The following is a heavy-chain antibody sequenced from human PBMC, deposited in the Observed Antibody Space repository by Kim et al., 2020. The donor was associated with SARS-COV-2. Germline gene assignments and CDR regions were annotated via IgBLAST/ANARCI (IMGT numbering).Heavy chain of an antibody. J-gene: IGHJ4*02. CDR1: GFTFSGYI. V-gene: IGHV3-64D*09. Sequence: GGSLRLSCSASGFTFSGYIMHWVRQAPGKGLEYVSSISATGDSTYYADSVKGRFTISRDNSKNALYLQMSSLRADDTAMYYCVQDVRRQDDHWGQGTLVTVSS. CDR2: ISATGDST. CDR3: VQDVRRQDDH.